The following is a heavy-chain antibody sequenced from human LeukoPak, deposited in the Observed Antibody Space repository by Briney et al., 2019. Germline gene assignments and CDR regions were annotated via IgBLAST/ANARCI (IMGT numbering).Heavy chain of an antibody. V-gene: IGHV4-59*08. CDR2: IHYSGRA. CDR1: GGSISRNY. CDR3: ASYLTIGGNSYGFDY. D-gene: IGHD5-18*01. Sequence: SETLSLTCTVSGGSISRNYWSWIRQAPGKGLEWIGYIHYSGRASYNPSLKSRVTMSADTSKNQFSLKVNSVTATDTAVYYCASYLTIGGNSYGFDYWGQGALVTVSS. J-gene: IGHJ4*02.